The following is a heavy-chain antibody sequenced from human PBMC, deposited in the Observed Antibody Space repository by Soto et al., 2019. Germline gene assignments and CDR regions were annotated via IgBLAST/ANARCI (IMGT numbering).Heavy chain of an antibody. CDR1: GYTLSSYI. CDR3: ARDFPTYDFWSGHSAVHAMDV. Sequence: ASGKVSCKASGYTLSSYIINWVLQAPGQALEWAGWISGYNGKTDSAQKFRGRVTMTIATSSTTAYMELRSLRSDDTAVYYCARDFPTYDFWSGHSAVHAMDVWGQGTTVTVSS. D-gene: IGHD3-3*01. CDR2: ISGYNGKT. V-gene: IGHV1-18*04. J-gene: IGHJ6*02.